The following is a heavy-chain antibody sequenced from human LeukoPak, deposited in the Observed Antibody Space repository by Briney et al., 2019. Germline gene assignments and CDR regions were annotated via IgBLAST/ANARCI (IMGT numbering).Heavy chain of an antibody. V-gene: IGHV4-59*01. D-gene: IGHD5-12*01. J-gene: IGHJ6*03. CDR2: IYYSGTT. CDR3: ARTTEGYAGGPGYSYYYYMDV. Sequence: SETLSLTCTVSGGSISSYYWNWIRQPPGKGLEWIGYIYYSGTTNYNPSLKSRVSMSVDTSKNQFSLKLSSVTAADTAVYYCARTTEGYAGGPGYSYYYYMDVWGKGTTVTISS. CDR1: GGSISSYY.